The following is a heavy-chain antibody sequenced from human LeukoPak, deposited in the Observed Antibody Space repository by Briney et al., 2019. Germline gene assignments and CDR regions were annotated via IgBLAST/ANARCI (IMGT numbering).Heavy chain of an antibody. Sequence: GGSLRLSCAASGFTFTSYWMTWVRQAPGKGLEWVANVRQDGGATYYGDSVKGRFTISRDNSKNSRFLQMNSLRADDTAIYYCATSKDTAGGPYWGQGTLVTVSS. D-gene: IGHD5-18*01. CDR2: VRQDGGAT. J-gene: IGHJ4*02. V-gene: IGHV3-7*01. CDR1: GFTFTSYW. CDR3: ATSKDTAGGPY.